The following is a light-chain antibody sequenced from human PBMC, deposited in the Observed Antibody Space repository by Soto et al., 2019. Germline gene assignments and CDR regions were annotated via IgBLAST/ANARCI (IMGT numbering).Light chain of an antibody. V-gene: IGKV1-5*01. J-gene: IGKJ1*01. CDR3: QQYNSYSPS. CDR1: QPISSW. Sequence: DIQMTQSPSTLSVSVVDRVTITCRASQPISSWLDWYQQKPGKAPKLLIYDASSLESGVPSRFSGSGSGTEFTLTISSLQPDDFETYYCQQYNSYSPSFGQGTKVDIK. CDR2: DAS.